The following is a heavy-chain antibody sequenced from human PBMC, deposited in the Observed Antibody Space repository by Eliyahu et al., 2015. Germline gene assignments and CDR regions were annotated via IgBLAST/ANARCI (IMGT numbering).Heavy chain of an antibody. J-gene: IGHJ3*02. Sequence: LSCAASGFTFSSYGMHWVRQAPGKGLEWVAFIRYDGSNKYYADSVKGRFTISRDNSKNTVYLQMNSLRAEDTAVYYCAKDSYYYGSGVDAFDIWGQGTMVTVSS. V-gene: IGHV3-30*02. CDR1: GFTFSSYG. D-gene: IGHD3-10*01. CDR2: IRYDGSNK. CDR3: AKDSYYYGSGVDAFDI.